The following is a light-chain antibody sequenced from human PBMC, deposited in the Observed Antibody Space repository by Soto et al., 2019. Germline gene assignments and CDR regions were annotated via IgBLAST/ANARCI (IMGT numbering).Light chain of an antibody. J-gene: IGKJ5*01. CDR2: AAS. Sequence: IQLTQSPSPLSASVGDRVTITCRASQGISTYLAWYQQEPGKAPKLLIYAASTLQSGVPSRFSGSGSGTDFTLTISNLQPEDFATYYCQQLKTYPITFGQGTRLEIK. CDR1: QGISTY. CDR3: QQLKTYPIT. V-gene: IGKV1-9*01.